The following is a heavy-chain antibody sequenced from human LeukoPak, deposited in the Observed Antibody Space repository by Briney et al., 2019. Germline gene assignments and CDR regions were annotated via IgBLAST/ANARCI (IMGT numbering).Heavy chain of an antibody. V-gene: IGHV4-30-2*01. J-gene: IGHJ3*02. D-gene: IGHD6-6*01. Sequence: SQTLSLTCAVSGVSISSGGYSWSWIRQPPGKGLEWIGYIYHSGSTYYNPSLKSRVTISVARSKNQFSLKLSSVTAADTAVYYCAGSIAAFDAFDIWGQGTMVTVSS. CDR1: GVSISSGGYS. CDR2: IYHSGST. CDR3: AGSIAAFDAFDI.